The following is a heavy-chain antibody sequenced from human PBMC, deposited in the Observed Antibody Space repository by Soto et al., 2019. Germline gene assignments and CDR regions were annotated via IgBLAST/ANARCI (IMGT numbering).Heavy chain of an antibody. CDR1: GYSFTSYW. J-gene: IGHJ6*02. Sequence: PGESLKISCKGSGYSFTSYWIGWVRQMPGKGLEWMGIIYPGDSDTRYSPSFQGQVTISADKSISTAYLQWSSLKASDTAMYYCARVEMATIRYYYYGMDVWGQGTTVTVSS. CDR3: ARVEMATIRYYYYGMDV. V-gene: IGHV5-51*01. CDR2: IYPGDSDT. D-gene: IGHD5-12*01.